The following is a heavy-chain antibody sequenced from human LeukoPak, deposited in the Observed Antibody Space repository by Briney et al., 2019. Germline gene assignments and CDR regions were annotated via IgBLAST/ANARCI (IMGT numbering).Heavy chain of an antibody. CDR1: GYKFISYA. CDR2: INTDTGNP. J-gene: IGHJ4*03. CDR3: ARGGYYGGSGTYGFFDY. D-gene: IGHD3-10*01. Sequence: ASVTVSCKGSGYKFISYAMNWVRQAPGQGPEWMGWINTDTGNPTYARGFTGQYVFSVDTSVTTAYLQINSLRTEDTAVYYCARGGYYGGSGTYGFFDYWGQGAWSLSPQ. V-gene: IGHV7-4-1*02.